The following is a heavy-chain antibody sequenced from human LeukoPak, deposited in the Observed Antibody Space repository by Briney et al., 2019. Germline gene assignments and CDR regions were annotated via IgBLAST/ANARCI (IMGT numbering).Heavy chain of an antibody. V-gene: IGHV5-51*01. Sequence: GESLKISCKGSGYSFTSYWIGWVRQMPGKGLEGMGIIYPGDSDTRYSPSFQGQVTISADKSISTAYLQWSSLKASDSAMYYCALKSRGYCSGGRCYIGYWGQGTLVTVSS. J-gene: IGHJ4*02. D-gene: IGHD2-15*01. CDR1: GYSFTSYW. CDR3: ALKSRGYCSGGRCYIGY. CDR2: IYPGDSDT.